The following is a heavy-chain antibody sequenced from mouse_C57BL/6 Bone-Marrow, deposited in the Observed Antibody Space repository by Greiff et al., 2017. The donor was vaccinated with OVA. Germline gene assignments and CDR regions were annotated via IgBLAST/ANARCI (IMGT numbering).Heavy chain of an antibody. D-gene: IGHD1-1*01. Sequence: QVQLQQPGAELVMPGASVKLSCKASGYTFTRYWMHWVKQRPGQGLEWIGEIDASGSYTKYNHKVKGKSTLTVDKSTSTAYMQLSSMTSEDSAVYYCARRVLRQYYFDYWGQGTTLTVSS. V-gene: IGHV1-69*01. CDR3: ARRVLRQYYFDY. CDR1: GYTFTRYW. CDR2: IDASGSYT. J-gene: IGHJ2*01.